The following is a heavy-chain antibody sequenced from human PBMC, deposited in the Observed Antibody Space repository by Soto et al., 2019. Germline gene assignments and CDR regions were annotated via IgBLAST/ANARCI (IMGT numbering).Heavy chain of an antibody. J-gene: IGHJ5*02. CDR2: ISAYNGNT. Sequence: ASVKVSCKASGYTFTSYGISWVRQAPGQGLEWMGWISAYNGNTNYAQKLQGRVTMTTDTSTSTAYMELRSLRSDDTAVYYCARVCPALLSLPAATVDNWFDPWGQGTLVTVSS. CDR1: GYTFTSYG. V-gene: IGHV1-18*01. CDR3: ARVCPALLSLPAATVDNWFDP. D-gene: IGHD2-2*01.